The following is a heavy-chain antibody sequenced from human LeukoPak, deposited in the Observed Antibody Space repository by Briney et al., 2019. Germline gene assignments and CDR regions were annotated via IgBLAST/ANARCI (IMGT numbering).Heavy chain of an antibody. J-gene: IGHJ6*03. CDR3: ARDGDCSSTSCYGDRDGTYYYYYYYMDV. D-gene: IGHD2-2*01. CDR2: INWNGGST. Sequence: GGSLRLSCAASGFTFDDYGMSWVRQAPGKGLEWVSGINWNGGSTGYADSVKGRFTISRGNAKNSLYLQMNSLRAEDTALYYCARDGDCSSTSCYGDRDGTYYYYYYYMDVWGKGTTVTVSS. V-gene: IGHV3-20*04. CDR1: GFTFDDYG.